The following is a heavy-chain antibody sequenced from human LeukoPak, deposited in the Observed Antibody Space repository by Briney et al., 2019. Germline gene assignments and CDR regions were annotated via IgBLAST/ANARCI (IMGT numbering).Heavy chain of an antibody. D-gene: IGHD1-26*01. Sequence: ASVKVSCKASGYTFTSYGISWVRQAPGQGLEWMGWINPNSGGTNYAQKFQGRVTMTRDTSISTAYMELSRLRSDDTAVYYCARALSGSQPRKYFDYWGQGTLVTVSS. J-gene: IGHJ4*02. CDR2: INPNSGGT. CDR1: GYTFTSYG. CDR3: ARALSGSQPRKYFDY. V-gene: IGHV1-2*02.